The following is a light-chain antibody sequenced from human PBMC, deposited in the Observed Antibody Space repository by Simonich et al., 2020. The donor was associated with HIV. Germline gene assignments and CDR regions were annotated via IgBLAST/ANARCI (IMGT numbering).Light chain of an antibody. CDR3: QKYYAPPLT. Sequence: DIVMTQSPDSLAVSLGERATINCKSSQSVLYSSNNKNYLAWYQPKPGQPPKLLICWASTRESGVPDRFSGSGSGTDFTLTISSLQAEDVAVYYCQKYYAPPLTFGGGTRVEIK. V-gene: IGKV4-1*01. CDR2: WAS. J-gene: IGKJ4*01. CDR1: QSVLYSSNNKNY.